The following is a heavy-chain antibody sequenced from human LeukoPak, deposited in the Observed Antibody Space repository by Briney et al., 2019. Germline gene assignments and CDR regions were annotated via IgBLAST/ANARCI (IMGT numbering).Heavy chain of an antibody. J-gene: IGHJ4*02. CDR3: ARSDLWNDVYY. CDR1: GFTFSTYS. CDR2: ISGSGTDK. V-gene: IGHV3-21*01. D-gene: IGHD1-1*01. Sequence: GGSLRLSCAASGFTFSTYSMNWVRQAPGKGLEWVSSISGSGTDKYYADSVKGRFIISRYNAKNSVSLQMNSLRAEDTAVYYCARSDLWNDVYYWGQGTLVTVSS.